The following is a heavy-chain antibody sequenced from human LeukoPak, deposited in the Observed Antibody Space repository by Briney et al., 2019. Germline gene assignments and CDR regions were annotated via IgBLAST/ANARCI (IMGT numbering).Heavy chain of an antibody. V-gene: IGHV3-23*01. D-gene: IGHD6-19*01. CDR3: TIDLMTGFSSGWHFGY. CDR2: TSGDEDGT. CDR1: GFTFSDYY. J-gene: IGHJ4*02. Sequence: GGSLRLSCAASGFTFSDYYMSWVRQAPGKGLEWLAVTSGDEDGTHCADSVRGHFVISTDKSKKTSFLHMNSLRAEDTAVYYCTIDLMTGFSSGWHFGYWGQGTLATVSS.